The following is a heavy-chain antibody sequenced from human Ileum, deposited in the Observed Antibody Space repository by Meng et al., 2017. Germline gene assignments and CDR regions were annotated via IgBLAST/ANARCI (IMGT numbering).Heavy chain of an antibody. CDR1: GGSFNGYY. J-gene: IGHJ5*02. V-gene: IGHV4-34*01. CDR3: ARGGSRWLQS. CDR2: INPSGST. D-gene: IGHD5-24*01. Sequence: QVHLHEWGAGRLTPSESLSLTCAVYGGSFNGYYWSWIRQPPGRGLEWIGEINPSGSTNYNPSLKSRVTISVDTSKNQFSLKLSSVTAADAAVYYCARGGSRWLQSWGQGTLVTVSS.